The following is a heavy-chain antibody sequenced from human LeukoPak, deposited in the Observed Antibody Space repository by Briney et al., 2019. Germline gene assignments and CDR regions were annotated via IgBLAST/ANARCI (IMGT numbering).Heavy chain of an antibody. D-gene: IGHD3-3*01. V-gene: IGHV3-30*04. CDR2: ISYDGSNK. Sequence: GGSLRLSCAASGFTFSSYAMHWVRQAPGKGLEWVAVISYDGSNKYYADSVKGRFTISRDNSKNTLYLQMNSLRAEDTAVYYCASDPVLRFLEWLSHYYYYYYMDVWGKGTTVTVSS. J-gene: IGHJ6*03. CDR1: GFTFSSYA. CDR3: ASDPVLRFLEWLSHYYYYYYMDV.